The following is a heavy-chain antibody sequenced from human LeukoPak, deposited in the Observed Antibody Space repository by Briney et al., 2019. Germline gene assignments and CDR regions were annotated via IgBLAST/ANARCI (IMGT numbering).Heavy chain of an antibody. CDR3: ATRSGYTTGWFFDF. J-gene: IGHJ4*02. Sequence: GGSLRLSCAASGFGFSSYALGWVRQAPGKGLEWVSSISGSGDNTYYAESEKGRFTISRDNSKSTLFLQMNSLRAEDSAVFYCATRSGYTTGWFFDFWGQGTLVTVSS. D-gene: IGHD1-1*01. V-gene: IGHV3-23*01. CDR2: ISGSGDNT. CDR1: GFGFSSYA.